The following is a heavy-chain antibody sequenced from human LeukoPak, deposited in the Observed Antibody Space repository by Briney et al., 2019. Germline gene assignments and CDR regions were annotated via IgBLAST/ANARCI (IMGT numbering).Heavy chain of an antibody. J-gene: IGHJ6*03. V-gene: IGHV7-4-1*02. CDR1: GYSFTDYA. CDR3: ARSIVAAVNYYYCMDV. D-gene: IGHD6-13*01. Sequence: ASVKVSCKASGYSFTDYAMNWVRQAPGQGLEWMGWINTNTGNPTYAQAFTGHFVFSLDTSVSTAYLQISSLKAEDTAVYFCARSIVAAVNYYYCMDVWGKGTTVTVSS. CDR2: INTNTGNP.